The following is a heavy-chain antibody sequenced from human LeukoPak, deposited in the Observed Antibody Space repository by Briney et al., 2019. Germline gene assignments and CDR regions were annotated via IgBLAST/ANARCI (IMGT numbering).Heavy chain of an antibody. CDR3: ARMYGYDSSGYYDRSVDY. CDR2: IYYSGST. J-gene: IGHJ4*02. D-gene: IGHD3-22*01. CDR1: GGSISSSSYS. Sequence: PSQTLSLTCTVSGGSISSSSYSWGWIRQPPGKGLEWIGSIYYSGSTYYNPSLKSRVTISVDTSKNQFSLKLSSVTAADTAVYYCARMYGYDSSGYYDRSVDYWGQGTLVTVSS. V-gene: IGHV4-39*01.